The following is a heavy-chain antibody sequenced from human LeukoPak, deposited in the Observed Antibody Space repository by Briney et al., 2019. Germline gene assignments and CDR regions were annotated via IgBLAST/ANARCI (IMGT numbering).Heavy chain of an antibody. J-gene: IGHJ4*02. CDR2: ISGSGGST. V-gene: IGHV3-23*01. D-gene: IGHD3-10*01. CDR1: GFTFSSYA. Sequence: GGSLRLSCAASGFTFSSYAMSWVRQAPGKGLEWVSAISGSGGSTYYADSVKGRFTISRDNSKNTLYLQMNSLRAEDTAVYYCAKDRSGGITMVRGGPFDYWGQGTLVIVSS. CDR3: AKDRSGGITMVRGGPFDY.